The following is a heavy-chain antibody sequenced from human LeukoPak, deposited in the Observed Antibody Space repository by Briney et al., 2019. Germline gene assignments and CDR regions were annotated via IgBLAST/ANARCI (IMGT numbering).Heavy chain of an antibody. CDR2: IWYDGSNK. D-gene: IGHD3-10*01. CDR3: AKQPFRTYYYGSGSYSPPDY. J-gene: IGHJ4*02. Sequence: PGGSLRLSCAASGFTFSSYGMHWVRQAPGKGLEWVAVIWYDGSNKYYADSVKGRFTISGDNSKNTLYLQMNSLRAEDTAMYYCAKQPFRTYYYGSGSYSPPDYWGQGTLVTVSS. V-gene: IGHV3-33*06. CDR1: GFTFSSYG.